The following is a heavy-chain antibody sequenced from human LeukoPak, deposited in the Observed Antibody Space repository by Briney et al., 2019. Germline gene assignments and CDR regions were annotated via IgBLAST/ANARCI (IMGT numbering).Heavy chain of an antibody. V-gene: IGHV1-18*01. D-gene: IGHD3-10*01. Sequence: EASVKVSCKASGYTFTSYGISWVRQAPGQGLEWMGWISAYNGNTNYAQKLQGRVTMTTDTSTSTAYMELRGLRSDDTAVHYCARDLLVQGVIGYWGQGTLVTVSS. J-gene: IGHJ4*02. CDR1: GYTFTSYG. CDR2: ISAYNGNT. CDR3: ARDLLVQGVIGY.